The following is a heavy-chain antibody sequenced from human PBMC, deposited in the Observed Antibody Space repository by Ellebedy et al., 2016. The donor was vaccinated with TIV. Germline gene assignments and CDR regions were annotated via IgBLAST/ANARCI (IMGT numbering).Heavy chain of an antibody. J-gene: IGHJ4*02. Sequence: GESLKISCAASGFSFRTYGMQWLRQAPGKGLEWVAFTIYDGSDKYYADSVKGRFTISRDNSKNTLYLQMNNLRAEDTAIYYCAKDREVGTGSYFDYWGQGTLVTVSP. CDR1: GFSFRTYG. V-gene: IGHV3-30*02. D-gene: IGHD3-10*01. CDR3: AKDREVGTGSYFDY. CDR2: TIYDGSDK.